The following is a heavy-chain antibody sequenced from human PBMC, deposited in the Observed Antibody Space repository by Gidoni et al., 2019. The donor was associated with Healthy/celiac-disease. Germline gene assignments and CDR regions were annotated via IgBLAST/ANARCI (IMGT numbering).Heavy chain of an antibody. CDR3: ARPMVRGVDYYYYGMDV. V-gene: IGHV1-46*01. Sequence: GASVKVSCKASGYTFTSYYMHWVRQAPGQGLEWMGIINPSGGSTSYAQKFQGRVTMTRDTSTSTVYMELSSLRSEDTAVYYCARPMVRGVDYYYYGMDVWGQGTTVTVSS. J-gene: IGHJ6*02. CDR2: INPSGGST. D-gene: IGHD3-10*01. CDR1: GYTFTSYY.